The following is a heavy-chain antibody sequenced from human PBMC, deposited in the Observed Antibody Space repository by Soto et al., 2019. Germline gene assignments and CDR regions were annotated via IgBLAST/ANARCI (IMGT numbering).Heavy chain of an antibody. D-gene: IGHD6-13*01. J-gene: IGHJ4*02. Sequence: GGSLRLSCAASGFTFSSYAMSWVRQAPGKGLEWVSAISGSGGSTYYADSVKGRFTISRDNSKNTLYLQMNSLRAEDTAVYYCARGCRIAAAGKYDYWGQGTMVTVSS. CDR1: GFTFSSYA. V-gene: IGHV3-23*01. CDR2: ISGSGGST. CDR3: ARGCRIAAAGKYDY.